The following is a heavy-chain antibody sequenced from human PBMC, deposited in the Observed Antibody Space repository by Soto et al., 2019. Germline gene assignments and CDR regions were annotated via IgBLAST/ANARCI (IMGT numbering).Heavy chain of an antibody. D-gene: IGHD5-18*01. V-gene: IGHV1-46*03. CDR1: GYSFTKYC. Sequence: ASVKLCCKASGYSFTKYCMHWVRQAPGQGLEWMGIITPSGGSTSYAQKVQGRVTMTRDTSTSTVYMELSSLRSEDTAVYYCAREPNSRYSYNWGPYDSFVIWGQGTPVSV. CDR2: ITPSGGST. J-gene: IGHJ3*02. CDR3: AREPNSRYSYNWGPYDSFVI.